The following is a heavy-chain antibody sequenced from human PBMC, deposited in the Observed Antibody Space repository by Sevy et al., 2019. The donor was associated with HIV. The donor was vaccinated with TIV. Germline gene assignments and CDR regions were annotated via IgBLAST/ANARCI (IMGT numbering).Heavy chain of an antibody. V-gene: IGHV3-7*03. CDR3: ARPQDYYGSGAFDI. CDR2: IKQDGSEK. Sequence: GGSLRLSCAASGFTFSSYWMSWVRQAPGKGQEWVANIKQDGSEKYYVDSVKGRFTISRDNAKNSLYLQMNSLRAEDTAVYYCARPQDYYGSGAFDIWGQGTMVTVSS. CDR1: GFTFSSYW. D-gene: IGHD3-10*01. J-gene: IGHJ3*02.